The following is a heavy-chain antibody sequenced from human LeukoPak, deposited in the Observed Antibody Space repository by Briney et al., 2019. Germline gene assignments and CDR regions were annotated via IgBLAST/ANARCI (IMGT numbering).Heavy chain of an antibody. CDR1: GFTFSSYA. D-gene: IGHD3-10*01. CDR3: AKYLGGLLRGDFDY. J-gene: IGHJ4*02. V-gene: IGHV3-23*01. Sequence: GGSLRLSCAASGFTFSSYAMSWVRQAPGKGLEWVSAISGSGGSTYYADSVKGRFTISRDNSRNTQYLQMNSLRAEDTAVYYCAKYLGGLLRGDFDYWGQGTLVTVSS. CDR2: ISGSGGST.